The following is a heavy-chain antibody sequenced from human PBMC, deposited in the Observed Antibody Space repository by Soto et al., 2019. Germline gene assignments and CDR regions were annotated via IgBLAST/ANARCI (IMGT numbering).Heavy chain of an antibody. J-gene: IGHJ4*02. D-gene: IGHD2-8*01. CDR3: ARGYCADDICYYFDF. CDR1: GYTFTTYD. CDR2: IRTFNGDT. V-gene: IGHV1-18*01. Sequence: QVQLVQSGPEVKKPGASVKVSCETSGYTFTTYDITWVRQAPGQGLEWMGWIRTFNGDTKYEEKLQDRVTMTTDTFTATAYMELRSLGSDDTAVYYCARGYCADDICYYFDFWGQGTLVTVSS.